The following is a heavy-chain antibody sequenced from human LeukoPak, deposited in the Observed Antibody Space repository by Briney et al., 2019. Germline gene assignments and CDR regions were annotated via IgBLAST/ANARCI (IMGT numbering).Heavy chain of an antibody. J-gene: IGHJ4*02. CDR3: ARDGPTTVTTW. Sequence: GGSLRLSCEVSGFTFSSHWMHWVRQAPGKGLVWVSRINNDGSSTSYADSVKGRFTISRDNAKNTLYLQMNSLRAEDTAVYYCARDGPTTVTTWWGQGTLVTVSS. V-gene: IGHV3-74*01. D-gene: IGHD4-17*01. CDR2: INNDGSST. CDR1: GFTFSSHW.